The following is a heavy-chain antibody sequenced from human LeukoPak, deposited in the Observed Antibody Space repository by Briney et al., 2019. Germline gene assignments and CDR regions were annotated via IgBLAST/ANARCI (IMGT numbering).Heavy chain of an antibody. CDR2: ISNSGSSK. V-gene: IGHV3-23*01. CDR3: AKGEYGSGWPD. CDR1: GFTFSNYA. J-gene: IGHJ4*02. Sequence: GGSLRLSCAASGFTFSNYAMNWVRQAPGKGLEWVSGISNSGSSKDYADSVKGRSAISRDNSKNTLFLQMNSLRAEDTAIYYCAKGEYGSGWPDWGQGTLVTVSS. D-gene: IGHD6-19*01.